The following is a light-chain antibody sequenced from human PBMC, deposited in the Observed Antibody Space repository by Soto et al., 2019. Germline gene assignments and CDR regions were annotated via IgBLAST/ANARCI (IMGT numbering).Light chain of an antibody. CDR3: QQYNNWPPIT. CDR1: QSVSSK. V-gene: IGKV3D-15*01. CDR2: GAS. Sequence: ETVMTQSPATLSVSPGERATISCRASQSVSSKFAWYQQKPGQAPRLLIYGASTRATGIPARFSGSGSGTEFTLSISSLQSEDFAVYYCQQYNNWPPITFGQGTRLEIK. J-gene: IGKJ5*01.